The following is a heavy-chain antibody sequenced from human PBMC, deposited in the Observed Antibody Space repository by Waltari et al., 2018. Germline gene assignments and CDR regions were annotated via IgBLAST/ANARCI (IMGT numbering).Heavy chain of an antibody. CDR2: ISSSNDYI. Sequence: EVQLVESGGGLVKPGGSLRLSCAASGFTFSSYSMNWVRQAPGKGLEWVSSISSSNDYIYYADSVKGRLTISRDNARNSLYLQMNSLRAEDTAVYYCARLPESYDILTGYYYYYGMDVWDQGP. CDR1: GFTFSSYS. J-gene: IGHJ6*02. CDR3: ARLPESYDILTGYYYYYGMDV. D-gene: IGHD3-9*01. V-gene: IGHV3-21*01.